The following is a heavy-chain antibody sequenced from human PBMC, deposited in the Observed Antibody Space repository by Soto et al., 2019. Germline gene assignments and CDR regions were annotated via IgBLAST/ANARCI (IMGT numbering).Heavy chain of an antibody. V-gene: IGHV3-30-3*01. CDR2: ISYDGSNK. D-gene: IGHD2-15*01. J-gene: IGHJ6*01. CDR1: GFTFSSYA. CDR3: ARGGGVVAATSHYYGMDV. Sequence: QVQLVESGGGVVQPGRSLRLSCAASGFTFSSYAMHWVRQAPGKGLEWVAVISYDGSNKYYADSVKGRFTISRDNSKNTLYLQMNSLRAEDTAVYYCARGGGVVAATSHYYGMDVW.